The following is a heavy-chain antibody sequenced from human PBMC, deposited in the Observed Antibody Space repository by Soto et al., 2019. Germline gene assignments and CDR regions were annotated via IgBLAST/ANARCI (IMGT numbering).Heavy chain of an antibody. CDR1: GGSVRSGSYY. Sequence: QVQLQESGPGLVKPSETLSLTCTVSGGSVRSGSYYWSWLRQPPGKTLEWIGYFYYSGSTNYNPSLNYNPSLKSRVTISVDTSKNQFSLKLTSVTAADTAVYYCARDLPADYWGQGTLVTVSS. CDR3: ARDLPADY. J-gene: IGHJ4*02. V-gene: IGHV4-61*01. CDR2: FYYSGSTNYNPSL.